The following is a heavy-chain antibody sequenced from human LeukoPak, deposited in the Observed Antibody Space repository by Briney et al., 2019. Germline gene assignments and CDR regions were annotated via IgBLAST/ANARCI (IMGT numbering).Heavy chain of an antibody. J-gene: IGHJ4*02. V-gene: IGHV3-23*01. CDR2: ISGNGVNT. Sequence: GRSLRLSCAASGFTFSSYAMSWVRQAPGKGLEWVSGISGNGVNTYYADSVKGRFTISRDNSKNTLYLQMNSLRAEDTAVYYCAKGRGSGWYRLDFRGQGTLVTVSS. CDR1: GFTFSSYA. D-gene: IGHD6-19*01. CDR3: AKGRGSGWYRLDF.